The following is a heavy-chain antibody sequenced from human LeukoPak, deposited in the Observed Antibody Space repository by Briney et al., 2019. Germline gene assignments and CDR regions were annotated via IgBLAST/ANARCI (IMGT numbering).Heavy chain of an antibody. CDR2: INHSGST. Sequence: SETLSLTCAVYGGSFSGYYWSWIRQPPGKGLEWIGEINHSGSTNYNPSLKSRVTISVDTSKNQFSLKLSSVTAADTAVYYCARVVSAGDIDYWGQGTLVTVSS. V-gene: IGHV4-34*01. D-gene: IGHD2-2*01. J-gene: IGHJ4*02. CDR1: GGSFSGYY. CDR3: ARVVSAGDIDY.